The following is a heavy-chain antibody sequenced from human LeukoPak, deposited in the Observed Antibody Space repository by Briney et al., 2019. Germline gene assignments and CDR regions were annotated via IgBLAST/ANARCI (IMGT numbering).Heavy chain of an antibody. CDR1: GFTFSSYA. Sequence: GRSLRLSCAASGFTFSSYAMRWVRQAPGKGLEWVAVISYDGSNKYYADSVKGRFTISRDNSKNTLYLQMNSLRAEDTAVYYCARDGYCSSTSCPNRKKYSSSWPYNWFDPWGQGTLVTVSS. CDR3: ARDGYCSSTSCPNRKKYSSSWPYNWFDP. CDR2: ISYDGSNK. J-gene: IGHJ5*02. V-gene: IGHV3-30*01. D-gene: IGHD2-2*03.